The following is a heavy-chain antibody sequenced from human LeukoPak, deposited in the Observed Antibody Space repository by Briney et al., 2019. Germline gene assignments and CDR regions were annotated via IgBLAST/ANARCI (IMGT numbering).Heavy chain of an antibody. Sequence: GGSLRLSCAASGFTVSSNYMSWVRQAPGKGLEWVSVIYSGGSTYYADSVKGRFTISRDNSKNTLYLQMSSLRAEDTAVYYCARWMVVPNWFDPWGQGTLVTVSS. V-gene: IGHV3-53*01. CDR3: ARWMVVPNWFDP. J-gene: IGHJ5*02. CDR2: IYSGGST. D-gene: IGHD2-15*01. CDR1: GFTVSSNY.